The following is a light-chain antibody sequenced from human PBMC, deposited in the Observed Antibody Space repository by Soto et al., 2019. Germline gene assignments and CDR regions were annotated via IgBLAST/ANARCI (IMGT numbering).Light chain of an antibody. J-gene: IGKJ1*01. CDR1: QSISTY. Sequence: DIQMTQSPSSLSASVGDRVTISCRASQSISTYLNWYQQKPGKAPKVLIYAASSLQSGVPSRFSGSGSGTEFTLTISRLQPEDFATYYCQQSYSRTFGQGTRVEV. CDR2: AAS. CDR3: QQSYSRT. V-gene: IGKV1-39*01.